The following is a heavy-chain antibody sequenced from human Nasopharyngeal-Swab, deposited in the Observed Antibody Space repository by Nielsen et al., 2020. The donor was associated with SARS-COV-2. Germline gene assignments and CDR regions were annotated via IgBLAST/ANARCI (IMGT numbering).Heavy chain of an antibody. V-gene: IGHV4-59*01. D-gene: IGHD6-6*01. Sequence: SETLSLTCTVSGGSISSYYWSWIRQPPGKGLEWIGYIYYSGSTNYNPSPRSRVTISVDTSKNQFSLKLSSVTAADTAVYYCARGIAAFDYWGQGTLVTVSS. CDR3: ARGIAAFDY. J-gene: IGHJ4*02. CDR2: IYYSGST. CDR1: GGSISSYY.